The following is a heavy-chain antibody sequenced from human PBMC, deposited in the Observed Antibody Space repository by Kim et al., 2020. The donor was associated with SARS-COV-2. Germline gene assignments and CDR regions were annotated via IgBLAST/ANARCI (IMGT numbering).Heavy chain of an antibody. Sequence: YADPGKGPFTISRDNAKNSLYLQMNSLRAEDTAVYYCARDAPVVSQFDYWGQGTLVTVSS. D-gene: IGHD2-15*01. CDR3: ARDAPVVSQFDY. J-gene: IGHJ4*02. V-gene: IGHV3-21*01.